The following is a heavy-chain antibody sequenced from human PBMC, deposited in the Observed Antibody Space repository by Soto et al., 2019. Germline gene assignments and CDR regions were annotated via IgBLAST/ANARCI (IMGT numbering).Heavy chain of an antibody. CDR2: INHSGST. V-gene: IGHV4-34*01. Sequence: QVHLQQWGAGLLKPSETLSLTCAVYGGSFSGYYWSWIRQPPGKGLEWIGEINHSGSTNYNPSLKSRVTISSDTSKNQFSPKLSSVTASDTAVYYFVTALLGALKFFGLVPSFDYWGQGTLVTVSS. CDR3: VTALLGALKFFGLVPSFDY. CDR1: GGSFSGYY. J-gene: IGHJ4*02. D-gene: IGHD3-3*01.